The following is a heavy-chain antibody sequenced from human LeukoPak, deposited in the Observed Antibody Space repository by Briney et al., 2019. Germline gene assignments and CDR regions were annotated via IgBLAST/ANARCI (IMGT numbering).Heavy chain of an antibody. V-gene: IGHV4-59*01. CDR3: ARKSNHYYYMDV. D-gene: IGHD4-11*01. Sequence: WIGYIYYSGSTNYNPSLKSRVTISVDTSKNQFSLKLSSVTAADTAVYYCARKSNHYYYMDVWGKGTTVTVSS. CDR2: IYYSGST. J-gene: IGHJ6*03.